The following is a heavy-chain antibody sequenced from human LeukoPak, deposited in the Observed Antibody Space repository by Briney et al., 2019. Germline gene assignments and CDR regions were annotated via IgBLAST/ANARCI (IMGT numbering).Heavy chain of an antibody. CDR2: IFYSGNT. V-gene: IGHV4-59*01. CDR3: ARGGSSGYDPFAY. CDR1: GGSISSYY. D-gene: IGHD5-12*01. J-gene: IGHJ4*02. Sequence: SETLSLTCTVSGGSISSYYWSWIRQPPGKGLEWIGYIFYSGNTNYNPSLKSRVTISVDTSKNQFSLKLSSVTAADTAVYFCARGGSSGYDPFAYWGQGTLVTVSS.